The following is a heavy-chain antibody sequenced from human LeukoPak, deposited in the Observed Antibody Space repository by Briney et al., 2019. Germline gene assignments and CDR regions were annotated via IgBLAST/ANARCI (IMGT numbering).Heavy chain of an antibody. Sequence: GASVKVSCKASGYTFTSYDINWVRQATGQGLEWMGWMNPNSGNTGCAQKFQGRVTMTRNTSISTAYMELSSLRSEDTAVYYCARALPLIDFYESSASISPRPAYDYWGQGTLVTVSS. CDR2: MNPNSGNT. D-gene: IGHD3-22*01. CDR1: GYTFTSYD. CDR3: ARALPLIDFYESSASISPRPAYDY. J-gene: IGHJ4*02. V-gene: IGHV1-8*01.